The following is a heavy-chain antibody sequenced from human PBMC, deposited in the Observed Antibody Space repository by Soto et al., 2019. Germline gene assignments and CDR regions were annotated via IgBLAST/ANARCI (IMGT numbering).Heavy chain of an antibody. Sequence: GASLKISCKGSGYSFTSYWIGWARQMPGKGLEWMGIIYPGDSDTRYSPSFQGQVTISADKSISTAYLQWSSLKASDTAMYYCARQNGYYDSSGYYWGYYYYGMDVWGQGTTVTVSS. V-gene: IGHV5-51*01. CDR1: GYSFTSYW. CDR3: ARQNGYYDSSGYYWGYYYYGMDV. D-gene: IGHD3-22*01. J-gene: IGHJ6*02. CDR2: IYPGDSDT.